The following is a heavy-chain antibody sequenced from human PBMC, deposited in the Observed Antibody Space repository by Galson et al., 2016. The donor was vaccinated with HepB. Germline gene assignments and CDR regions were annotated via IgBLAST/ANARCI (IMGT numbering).Heavy chain of an antibody. V-gene: IGHV1-3*01. J-gene: IGHJ5*02. CDR3: ARAPGRRTVRRKGLRLKEEWGESTPINRFDP. CDR2: INGSNGDT. Sequence: SVKVSCKASGYIFSNFPMHWVRQAPGQRPEWMGWINGSNGDTRYSQKFQGRITITRDTSATTVYLELSSLTSEDTAVYYCARAPGRRTVRRKGLRLKEEWGESTPINRFDPWGQGTLVTVSS. D-gene: IGHD3-3*01. CDR1: GYIFSNFP.